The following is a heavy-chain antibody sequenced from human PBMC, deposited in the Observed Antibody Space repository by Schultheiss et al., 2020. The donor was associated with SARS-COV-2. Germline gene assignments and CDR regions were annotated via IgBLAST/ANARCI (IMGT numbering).Heavy chain of an antibody. Sequence: GGSLRLSCEGSGYSFTNYWISWVRQMPGKGLEWMGRIDPTGSYADYSPSFQGHVTISVDKSITTAYLQWSSLKASDTAIYYCARGYSGSFDYWGQGTLVTVSS. CDR3: ARGYSGSFDY. V-gene: IGHV5-10-1*01. D-gene: IGHD1-26*01. J-gene: IGHJ4*02. CDR1: GYSFTNYW. CDR2: IDPTGSYA.